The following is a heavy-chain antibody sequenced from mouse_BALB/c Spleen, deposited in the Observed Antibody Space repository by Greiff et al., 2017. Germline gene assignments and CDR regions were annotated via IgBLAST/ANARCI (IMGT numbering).Heavy chain of an antibody. CDR1: GFTFSSYA. D-gene: IGHD1-1*02. J-gene: IGHJ3*01. CDR2: ISSGGST. V-gene: IGHV5-6-5*01. CDR3: ARGDYGTTGFAY. Sequence: EVKVEESGGGLVKPGGSLKLSCAASGFTFSSYAMSWVRQTPEKRLEWVASISSGGSTYYPDSVKGRFTISRDNARNILYLQMSSLRSEDTAMYYCARGDYGTTGFAYWGQGTLVTVSA.